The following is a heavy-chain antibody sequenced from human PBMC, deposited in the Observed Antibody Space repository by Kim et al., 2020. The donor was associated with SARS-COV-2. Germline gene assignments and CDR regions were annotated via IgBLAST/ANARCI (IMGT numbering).Heavy chain of an antibody. Sequence: SVKVSCKASGGTFSSYAISWVRQAPGQGLEWMGGIIPIFGTANYAQKFQGRVTITADESTSTAYMELSSLRSEDTAVYYCARELPPGRDYGGTLFDYWGQGTLVTVSS. CDR3: ARELPPGRDYGGTLFDY. CDR2: IIPIFGTA. D-gene: IGHD4-17*01. V-gene: IGHV1-69*13. CDR1: GGTFSSYA. J-gene: IGHJ4*02.